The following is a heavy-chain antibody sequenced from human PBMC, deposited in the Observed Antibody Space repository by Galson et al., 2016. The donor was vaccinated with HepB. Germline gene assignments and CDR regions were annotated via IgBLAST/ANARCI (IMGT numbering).Heavy chain of an antibody. Sequence: QSGAEVTKAGESLRISCKGSKYSFSSYWIDWVRQVPGKGLEWMGAIYPTDSATAYSPSFRGHVTSAVDGSISTVYLQWNSLKASDSGIYFCARRFGGSNRFAPWGQGTQVTVSS. CDR3: ARRFGGSNRFAP. CDR1: KYSFSSYW. CDR2: IYPTDSAT. D-gene: IGHD1-26*01. J-gene: IGHJ5*02. V-gene: IGHV5-51*01.